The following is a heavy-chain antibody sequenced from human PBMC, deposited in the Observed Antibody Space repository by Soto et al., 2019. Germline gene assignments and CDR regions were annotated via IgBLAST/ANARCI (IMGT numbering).Heavy chain of an antibody. CDR2: INHSGST. J-gene: IGHJ4*02. CDR1: GGSFSGYY. D-gene: IGHD2-2*01. CDR3: ARVKPPHKPSYWSSTSCHGRGVLGY. V-gene: IGHV4-34*01. Sequence: QVQLQQWGAGLLKPSETLSLTCAVYGGSFSGYYWSWIRQPPGKGLEWIGEINHSGSTNYNPSLRSVDTKSVDAAQHRFARELSCVTAASTPAYYGARVKPPHKPSYWSSTSCHGRGVLGYWGGVSLVT.